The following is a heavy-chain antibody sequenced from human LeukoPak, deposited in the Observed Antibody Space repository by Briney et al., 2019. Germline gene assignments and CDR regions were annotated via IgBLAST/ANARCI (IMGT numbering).Heavy chain of an antibody. CDR2: ISGKSSTI. V-gene: IGHV3-48*01. CDR1: AFTFSDYS. CDR3: ARDRMKSGSYYFDY. J-gene: IGHJ4*02. Sequence: GGSLRLPCAASAFTFSDYSMNWVRQAPGKGLEWVSYISGKSSTIYYADSVKGRFTISRDNAKNSMYLQMNSLRAEDTAVYYCARDRMKSGSYYFDYWGPGTLVTVSS. D-gene: IGHD1-26*01.